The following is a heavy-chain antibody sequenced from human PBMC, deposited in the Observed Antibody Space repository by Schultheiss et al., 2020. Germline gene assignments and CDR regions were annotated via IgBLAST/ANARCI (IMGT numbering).Heavy chain of an antibody. CDR2: ISTSGGTI. J-gene: IGHJ5*02. D-gene: IGHD3-22*01. CDR1: GGSISSGGYY. CDR3: ARCSGYYYDNWFDP. Sequence: GGSLRLSCTVSGGSISSGGYYWSWIRQHPGKGLEWVSYISTSGGTIYYADSVKGRFTISRDNARNSLYLQMNSLRAEDTAVYYCARCSGYYYDNWFDPWGQGTLVTVSS. V-gene: IGHV3-11*04.